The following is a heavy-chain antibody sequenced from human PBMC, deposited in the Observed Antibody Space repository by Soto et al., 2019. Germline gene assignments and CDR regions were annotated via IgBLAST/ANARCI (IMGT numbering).Heavy chain of an antibody. J-gene: IGHJ4*02. D-gene: IGHD4-17*01. Sequence: QVQLQESGPGLVRPSETLSLTCTVSGASINSYYWSRIRQSPGKGLEWIGYIHYSGGTNYNPSLKSRVTMSVDTTKNQFSLKVNSVTAADTAVYYCTRGTVTTYFFDYWGQGSLVTVSS. CDR1: GASINSYY. CDR3: TRGTVTTYFFDY. V-gene: IGHV4-59*01. CDR2: IHYSGGT.